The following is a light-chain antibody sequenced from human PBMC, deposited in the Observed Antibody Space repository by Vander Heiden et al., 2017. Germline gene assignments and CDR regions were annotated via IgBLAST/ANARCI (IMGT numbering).Light chain of an antibody. J-gene: IGKJ4*01. CDR2: GAS. CDR1: QSVSSSY. CDR3: QQDGSSPLT. V-gene: IGKV3-20*01. Sequence: IVLTQSPGTLSLSPGERATLSCRASQSVSSSYLAWYQQKPGQAPRLLIYGASSRATGIPDRFSGSGSGTDFTLTISRLDPEDCAVYYCQQDGSSPLTFGGGTKVEIK.